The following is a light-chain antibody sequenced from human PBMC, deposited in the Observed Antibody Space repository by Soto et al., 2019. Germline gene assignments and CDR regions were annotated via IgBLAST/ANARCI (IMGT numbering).Light chain of an antibody. Sequence: QSVLTQPASVSGSPGQSITISCTGTSSDVGRYNYVSWYQQHPGKAPKLMIYDVSNRPSGVSNRFSGSKSGNTASLTISELQAEDEADYYCSSYTSSSTPYVFGTGTKVTVL. CDR3: SSYTSSSTPYV. V-gene: IGLV2-14*01. J-gene: IGLJ1*01. CDR1: SSDVGRYNY. CDR2: DVS.